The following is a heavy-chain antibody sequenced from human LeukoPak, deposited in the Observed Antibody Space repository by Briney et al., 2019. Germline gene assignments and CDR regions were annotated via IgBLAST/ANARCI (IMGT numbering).Heavy chain of an antibody. D-gene: IGHD3-3*01. CDR1: GYTFTGYY. Sequence: ASVKVSCKASGYTFTGYYIHWVRQAPGQGLEWMGFINPNTGGTSYAQKFQARVTMTRDTSISTAYMELSGLRSDDTAVYYCARRYDFWSGYPTAFDYWGQRTLVTVSS. V-gene: IGHV1-2*02. CDR3: ARRYDFWSGYPTAFDY. CDR2: INPNTGGT. J-gene: IGHJ4*02.